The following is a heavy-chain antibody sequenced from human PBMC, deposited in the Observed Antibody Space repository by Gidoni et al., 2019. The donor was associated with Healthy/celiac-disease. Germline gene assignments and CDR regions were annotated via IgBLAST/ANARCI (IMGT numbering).Heavy chain of an antibody. CDR3: ARDRGYCSGGSCYLRGGGLFDY. J-gene: IGHJ4*02. D-gene: IGHD2-15*01. CDR2: IWYAGSNK. Sequence: QVQLVESGGGVVQPGRSLRLSGAASGFTFSSYGMHWGRQAPGKGLEWGAVIWYAGSNKYYADSVKGRFTISRDNSKNTLYLQMNSLRAEDTAVYYCARDRGYCSGGSCYLRGGGLFDYWGQGTLVTVSS. V-gene: IGHV3-33*01. CDR1: GFTFSSYG.